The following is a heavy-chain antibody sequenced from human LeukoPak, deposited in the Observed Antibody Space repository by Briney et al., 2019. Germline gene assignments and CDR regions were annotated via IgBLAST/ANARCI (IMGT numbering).Heavy chain of an antibody. CDR1: GFTFSSYA. Sequence: GGSLRLSCAASGFTFSSYAMSWVRQAPGNGLEWVSAISGSGGSTYYADSVKGRFTISRDNSKNTLYLRMNSLRAEDTAVYYCAKDSIVVVPAAIGYWGQGTLVTVSS. CDR2: ISGSGGST. CDR3: AKDSIVVVPAAIGY. J-gene: IGHJ4*02. V-gene: IGHV3-23*01. D-gene: IGHD2-2*02.